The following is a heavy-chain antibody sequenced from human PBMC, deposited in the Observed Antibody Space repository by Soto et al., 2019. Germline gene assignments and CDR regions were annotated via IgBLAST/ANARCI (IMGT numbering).Heavy chain of an antibody. CDR3: AKGDYYDSSCCPDD. CDR2: ISYDGSNK. D-gene: IGHD3-22*01. Sequence: GGSLTLSCAASGFTFSSYGMHWVRQAPGKGLEWVAVISYDGSNKYYADSVKGRFTISRDNSKNTLYLQMNSLRAEDTAVYYCAKGDYYDSSCCPDDWGQGTPVTVSS. V-gene: IGHV3-30*18. J-gene: IGHJ4*02. CDR1: GFTFSSYG.